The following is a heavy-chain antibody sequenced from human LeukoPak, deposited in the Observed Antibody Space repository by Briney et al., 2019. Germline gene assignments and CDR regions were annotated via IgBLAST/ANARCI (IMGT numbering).Heavy chain of an antibody. Sequence: ASVKVSCKASGYTFTSYAMHWVRQAPGQRLEWMGWINAGNGNTKYSQKFQGRVTITRDTSASTAYMELSSLRSEDTAVYYCARDAGWEPYYFDYWGQGTLVTVSS. V-gene: IGHV1-3*01. D-gene: IGHD1-26*01. CDR2: INAGNGNT. J-gene: IGHJ4*02. CDR1: GYTFTSYA. CDR3: ARDAGWEPYYFDY.